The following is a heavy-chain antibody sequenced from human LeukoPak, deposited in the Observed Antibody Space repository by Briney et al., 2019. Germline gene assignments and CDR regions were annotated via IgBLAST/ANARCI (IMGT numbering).Heavy chain of an antibody. CDR2: IGSSGTYI. CDR3: AGVTSNGRNYYYYPMDV. CDR1: GFTSSTYS. J-gene: IGHJ6*02. Sequence: GGSLRLSCAASGFTSSTYSMYWVRQAPGKGLEWVSSIGSSGTYIYYADSVKGRFTISRDNAKNSLYLHMSSLSPEDTAVYYCAGVTSNGRNYYYYPMDVWGQGTTVTVSS. V-gene: IGHV3-21*01. D-gene: IGHD6-19*01.